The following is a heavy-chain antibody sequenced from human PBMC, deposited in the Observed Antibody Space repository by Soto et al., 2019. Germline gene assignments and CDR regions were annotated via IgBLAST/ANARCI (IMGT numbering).Heavy chain of an antibody. CDR2: INPSGGST. Sequence: ASVKVSCKASGYTFTSYYMHWVRQAPGQGLEWMGIINPSGGSTSYAQKFQGRVTMTRDTSTSTDYMERSSRGAEDTAVYYCAREPSEQIDYWGQGTRVTVSS. J-gene: IGHJ4*02. CDR1: GYTFTSYY. CDR3: AREPSEQIDY. D-gene: IGHD6-13*01. V-gene: IGHV1-46*01.